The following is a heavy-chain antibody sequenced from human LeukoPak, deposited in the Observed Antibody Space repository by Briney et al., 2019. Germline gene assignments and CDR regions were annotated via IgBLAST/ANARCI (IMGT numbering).Heavy chain of an antibody. Sequence: GGSLRLSCAASGFTFSSYGMSWVRQAPGKGLEWVSAISGSGGRTYYADSVKGRFTISRDNSKNTLYLQMNSLRAEDTAVYYCAKDPTYYYDSSRSGNWFDPWGQGTLVTVSS. CDR3: AKDPTYYYDSSRSGNWFDP. CDR2: ISGSGGRT. CDR1: GFTFSSYG. D-gene: IGHD3-22*01. V-gene: IGHV3-23*01. J-gene: IGHJ5*02.